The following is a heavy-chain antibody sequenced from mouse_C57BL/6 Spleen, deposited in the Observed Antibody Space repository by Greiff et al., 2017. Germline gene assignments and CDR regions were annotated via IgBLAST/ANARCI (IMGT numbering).Heavy chain of an antibody. D-gene: IGHD2-4*01. V-gene: IGHV1-82*01. CDR2: IYPGDGDT. Sequence: QVQLKESGPELVKPGASVKISCKASGYAFSSSWMNWVKQRPGKGLEWIGRIYPGDGDTNYNGKFKGKATLTADKSSSTAYMQLSSLTSEDSAVYFCARGGYYDYDWGQGTTLTVSS. J-gene: IGHJ2*01. CDR3: ARGGYYDYD. CDR1: GYAFSSSW.